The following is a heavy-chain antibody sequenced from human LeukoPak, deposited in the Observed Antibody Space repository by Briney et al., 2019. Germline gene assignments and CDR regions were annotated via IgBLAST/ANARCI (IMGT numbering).Heavy chain of an antibody. CDR1: GGSISSYY. Sequence: SETLSLTCTVSGGSISSYYWSWIRQPPGKGLEWIGYIYYSGSTNYNPSLKSRVTISVDTSKDQFSLKLTSVTAADTAVYYCARDAPDAIPMIGREDYNNWLDPWGQGTLVTVPS. CDR2: IYYSGST. D-gene: IGHD3-22*01. CDR3: ARDAPDAIPMIGREDYNNWLDP. V-gene: IGHV4-59*01. J-gene: IGHJ5*02.